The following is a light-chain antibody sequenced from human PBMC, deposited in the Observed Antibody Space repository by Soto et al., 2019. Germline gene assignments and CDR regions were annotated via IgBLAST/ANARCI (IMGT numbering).Light chain of an antibody. V-gene: IGLV2-14*01. Sequence: QSALTQPASVSGSPGQSITISCTGTSSDVGGYEYVSWYQQHPGKAPKLMIYEVSNRPSGVADRFSGSKSVNTASLTISGLQAEDEADYYCSSYTSSSTPYVFGTGTKLTVL. CDR3: SSYTSSSTPYV. CDR2: EVS. J-gene: IGLJ1*01. CDR1: SSDVGGYEY.